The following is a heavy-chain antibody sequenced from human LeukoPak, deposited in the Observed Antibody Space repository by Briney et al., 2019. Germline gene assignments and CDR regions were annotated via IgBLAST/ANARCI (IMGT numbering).Heavy chain of an antibody. J-gene: IGHJ4*02. CDR3: AFSGVMGHY. V-gene: IGHV3-23*01. CDR2: ISGSGGTT. D-gene: IGHD2-15*01. CDR1: GFTFSSYA. Sequence: PGRSLRLSCAASGFTFSSYAMTWVRQAPGKGLEWVSGISGSGGTTFYADSVKGRLTISRDNSKNTLDLQMNSLRADDTAVYYCAFSGVMGHYWGQGTLVTVSS.